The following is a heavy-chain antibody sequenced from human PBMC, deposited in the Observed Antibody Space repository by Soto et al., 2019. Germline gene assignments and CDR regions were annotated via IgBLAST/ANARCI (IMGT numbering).Heavy chain of an antibody. V-gene: IGHV1-69*13. D-gene: IGHD3-10*01. J-gene: IGHJ5*02. Sequence: GASVKVSCKASGGTFSSYAISWVRQAPGQGLEWMGGIIPIFGTANYAQKFQGRVTITADESTSTAYMELSSLRSEDTAVYYCARDPLPGVRGVIKYNWFDPWGQGTLVTVSS. CDR2: IIPIFGTA. CDR3: ARDPLPGVRGVIKYNWFDP. CDR1: GGTFSSYA.